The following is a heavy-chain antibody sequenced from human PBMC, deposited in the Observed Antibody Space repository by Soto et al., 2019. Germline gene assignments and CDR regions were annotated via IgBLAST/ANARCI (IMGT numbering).Heavy chain of an antibody. V-gene: IGHV3-30*18. J-gene: IGHJ1*01. CDR1: GFSFSSSG. CDR2: IFYDGSKI. Sequence: GVSLGLSCAASGFSFSSSGMHWVRQAPGKGLEWVADIFYDGSKIHYADSVKGRFTISRDNSKNTVHLQMNSLRPEDTAVDYCAKDQTEPYAYWGQRSSVTVSS. CDR3: AKDQTEPYAY. D-gene: IGHD2-2*01.